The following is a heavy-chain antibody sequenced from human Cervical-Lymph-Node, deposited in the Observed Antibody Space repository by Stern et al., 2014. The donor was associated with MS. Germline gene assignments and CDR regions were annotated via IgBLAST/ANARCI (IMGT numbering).Heavy chain of an antibody. CDR1: GDTFINYA. D-gene: IGHD6-6*01. CDR2: IVPIFGTT. CDR3: AREYSSSAHPFDY. Sequence: MQLVESGAEAKKPGSSVKVSCKTSGDTFINYAISWVRQAPGLGLEWMGGIVPIFGTTNYARKFRDRIILTADKSTNTTYMELSSLRSEDTAVYYCAREYSSSAHPFDYWGQGTLLTVSS. V-gene: IGHV1-69*06. J-gene: IGHJ4*02.